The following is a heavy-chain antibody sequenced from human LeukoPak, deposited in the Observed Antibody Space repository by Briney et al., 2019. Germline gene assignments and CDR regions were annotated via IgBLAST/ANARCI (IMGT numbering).Heavy chain of an antibody. CDR1: GFTFSSYS. J-gene: IGHJ3*02. D-gene: IGHD3-9*01. V-gene: IGHV3-48*01. Sequence: GGSLRLSCAASGFTFSSYSMNWVRQAPGKGLEWVSYISSSSSTIYYADSVKGRFTISRDNAKNSLYLQMNSLRAEDTDVYYCERGRGLRYFDWPPYAFDIWGQGTMVTVSS. CDR2: ISSSSSTI. CDR3: ERGRGLRYFDWPPYAFDI.